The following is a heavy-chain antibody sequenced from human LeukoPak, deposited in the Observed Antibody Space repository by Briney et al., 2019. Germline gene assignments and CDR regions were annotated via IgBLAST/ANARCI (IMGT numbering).Heavy chain of an antibody. Sequence: GGSLRLSCAASGFTFSSYSMNWVRQAPGKGLEWVSSISTSSSYIHYADSVKGRFTISRDNAKNTVHLQMNSLRVEDTAIYFCAGAYSAYDPFDYWGQGILVTVSS. V-gene: IGHV3-21*01. CDR1: GFTFSSYS. J-gene: IGHJ4*02. D-gene: IGHD5-12*01. CDR3: AGAYSAYDPFDY. CDR2: ISTSSSYI.